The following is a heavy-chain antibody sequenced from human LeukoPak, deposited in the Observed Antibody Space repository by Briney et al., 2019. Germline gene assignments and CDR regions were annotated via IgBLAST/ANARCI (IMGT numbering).Heavy chain of an antibody. CDR3: AELGITMIGGV. V-gene: IGHV3-48*03. Sequence: PWGSLRLSCAASGFTFSSYEMNWVRQAPGKGLEWVSYISSSGSTIYYADSVKGRFTISRANAKNSLYLQMNSLRADDTAVYYCAELGITMIGGVWGKGTTVTVSS. D-gene: IGHD3-10*02. CDR1: GFTFSSYE. J-gene: IGHJ6*04. CDR2: ISSSGSTI.